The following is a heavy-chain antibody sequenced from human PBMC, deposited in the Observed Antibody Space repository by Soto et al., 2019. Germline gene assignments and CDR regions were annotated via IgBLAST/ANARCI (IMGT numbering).Heavy chain of an antibody. Sequence: QVQLVQSGAEVRKPGSSVRVSCRASGGSFSTYAISWVRQAPGQGLEWMGGIVPVFGTQNYAQKFQDRVIITADESTTTVDMELSRLRSYRQGIYYSARKSIIPSRPSWMYYYYPVDVWGQGTTVTVSS. J-gene: IGHJ6*02. D-gene: IGHD2-21*01. CDR1: GGSFSTYA. CDR2: IVPVFGTQ. V-gene: IGHV1-69*01. CDR3: ARKSIIPSRPSWMYYYYPVDV.